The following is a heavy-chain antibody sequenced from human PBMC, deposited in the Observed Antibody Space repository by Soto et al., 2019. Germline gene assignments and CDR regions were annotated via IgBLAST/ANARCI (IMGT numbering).Heavy chain of an antibody. J-gene: IGHJ4*02. Sequence: QVQLQESSPGLVKPSQTLSLTCTVSGGFISSGAHYWTWIRQHPGKGLEWIGYIYYRGSSYYNPSLKSRVTISGDTSKNQFSLKLSSVTAADTAVYYWASGFDFWSGYYHDYWGQGTLVTVSS. CDR2: IYYRGSS. CDR3: ASGFDFWSGYYHDY. D-gene: IGHD3-3*01. CDR1: GGFISSGAHY. V-gene: IGHV4-31*03.